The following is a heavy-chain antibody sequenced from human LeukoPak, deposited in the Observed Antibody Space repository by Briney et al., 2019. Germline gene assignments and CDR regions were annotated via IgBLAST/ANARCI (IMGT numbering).Heavy chain of an antibody. V-gene: IGHV1-46*01. CDR2: INPSGGTT. J-gene: IGHJ4*02. D-gene: IGHD3-22*01. CDR3: ARVYYDSSGYYYDGGFDY. Sequence: GASVKVSCKASGYTFTTYHMHWVRQAPGQGLEWMGIINPSGGTTTYAQKFQGRVTMTRDTSTSTVYMELSSLRSEDTAVYYCARVYYDSSGYYYDGGFDYWGQGTVVTVSS. CDR1: GYTFTTYH.